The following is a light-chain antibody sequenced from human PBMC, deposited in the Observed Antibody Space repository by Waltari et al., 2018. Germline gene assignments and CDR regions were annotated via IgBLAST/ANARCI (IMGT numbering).Light chain of an antibody. J-gene: IGLJ3*02. CDR2: NDN. Sequence: QSVLRQPHSVSGTPGQSVPISCAGGDSDIGSYPVNWYQQLPGTAPKLLIYNDNDRPSGVPDRFSGSKSGTSASLAISGLQSEDDGDYYCASYSGTFRGWLFGGGTKLTVL. CDR3: ASYSGTFRGWL. V-gene: IGLV1-44*01. CDR1: DSDIGSYP.